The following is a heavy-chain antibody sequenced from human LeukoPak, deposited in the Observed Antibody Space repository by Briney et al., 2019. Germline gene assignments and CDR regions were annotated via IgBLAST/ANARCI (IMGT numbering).Heavy chain of an antibody. Sequence: SETLSLTCTVSGGSISSSSYYWGWIRQPPGKRLEWIGSIYYSGSTYYNPSLKSRVTISVDTSRNQFSLKLSPVTAADTAVYYCARHRDSRYCSGGSCYNWFDPWGQGTLVTVSS. CDR1: GGSISSSSYY. D-gene: IGHD2-15*01. CDR3: ARHRDSRYCSGGSCYNWFDP. V-gene: IGHV4-39*01. CDR2: IYYSGST. J-gene: IGHJ5*02.